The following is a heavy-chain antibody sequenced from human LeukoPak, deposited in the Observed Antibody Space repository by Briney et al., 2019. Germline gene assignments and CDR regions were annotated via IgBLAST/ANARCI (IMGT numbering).Heavy chain of an antibody. Sequence: GGSLRLSCAASGFTFSSYGMHWVRQAPGKGLEWVAVISYDGSNKYYADSVKGRFTISRDNSKNTLYLQMNSLRAEDTAVYYCAKVDWENYDYYYYYMDVWGKGTTVTVSS. CDR1: GFTFSSYG. J-gene: IGHJ6*03. CDR2: ISYDGSNK. CDR3: AKVDWENYDYYYYYMDV. V-gene: IGHV3-30*12. D-gene: IGHD1-7*01.